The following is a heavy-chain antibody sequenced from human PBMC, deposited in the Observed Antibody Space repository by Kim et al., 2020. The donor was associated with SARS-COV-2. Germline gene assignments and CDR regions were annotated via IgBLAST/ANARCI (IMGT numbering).Heavy chain of an antibody. CDR1: GFTFDDYA. CDR2: ISWNSGSI. V-gene: IGHV3-9*01. D-gene: IGHD3-10*01. J-gene: IGHJ3*02. CDR3: AKHGLGWFGDHDAFDI. Sequence: GGSLRLSCAASGFTFDDYAMHWVRQAPGKGLEWVSGISWNSGSIGYADSVKGRFTISRDNAKNSLYLQMNSLRAEDTALYYCAKHGLGWFGDHDAFDILG.